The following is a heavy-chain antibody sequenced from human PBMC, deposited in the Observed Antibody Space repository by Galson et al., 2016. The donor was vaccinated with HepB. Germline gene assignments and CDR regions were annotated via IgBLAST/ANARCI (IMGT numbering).Heavy chain of an antibody. D-gene: IGHD6-19*01. Sequence: TLSLTCTVSGGSISNGGYYWSWIRQHPGKGLEWIGYIYYSGSTYYNPSLKSRVNISVDTSKDQFSLKLSSVTAADTAVYYCARIRGWLGVYHFDYWGQGTLVTVSS. CDR1: GGSISNGGYY. V-gene: IGHV4-31*03. CDR2: IYYSGST. J-gene: IGHJ4*02. CDR3: ARIRGWLGVYHFDY.